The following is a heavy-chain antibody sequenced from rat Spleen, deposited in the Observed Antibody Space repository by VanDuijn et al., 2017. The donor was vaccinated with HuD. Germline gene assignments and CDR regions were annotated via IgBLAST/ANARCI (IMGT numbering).Heavy chain of an antibody. V-gene: IGHV5-31*01. CDR3: TSERRDYYYGYYFDY. CDR2: IYTGGGGS. D-gene: IGHD1-6*01. J-gene: IGHJ2*01. Sequence: EVLLKESGGGLVQPGRSVKLSCVASGFTFNTYWMNWIRQAPTKGLELVAYIYTGGGGSYHRDSVKGRFTISRDNAKSTLYLQMNSLRSEDTATYYCTSERRDYYYGYYFDYWGQGVMVTVSS. CDR1: GFTFNTYW.